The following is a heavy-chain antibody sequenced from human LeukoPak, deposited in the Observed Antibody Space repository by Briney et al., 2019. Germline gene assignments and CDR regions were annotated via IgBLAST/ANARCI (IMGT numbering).Heavy chain of an antibody. CDR2: ISYDGSNK. V-gene: IGHV3-30-3*01. J-gene: IGHJ6*02. D-gene: IGHD2/OR15-2a*01. CDR1: GFTFSSYA. CDR3: ARARLLSADYYYYYGMDV. Sequence: PGGSLRLSCAASGFTFSSYAMHWVRQAPGKGLEWVAVISYDGSNKYYADSVKGRFTISRDNSKNTLYLQMNSLRAEDTAVYYCARARLLSADYYYYYGMDVWGQGTTVTVSS.